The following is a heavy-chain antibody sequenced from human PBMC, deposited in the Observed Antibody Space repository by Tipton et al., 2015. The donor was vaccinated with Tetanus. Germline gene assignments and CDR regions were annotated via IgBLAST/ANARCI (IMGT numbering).Heavy chain of an antibody. CDR1: GGSVNSGSYY. D-gene: IGHD4-17*01. CDR3: ARGRTDDYGDTPVGY. Sequence: LRLSCTVSGGSVNSGSYYWSWIRQPPGKGLEWIGYIYHSGSTYYNPSLKSRVTILVDRSNTQFSLKLTSVTAADTAVYFCARGRTDDYGDTPVGYWGQGTLVTVSS. V-gene: IGHV4-30-2*01. J-gene: IGHJ4*02. CDR2: IYHSGST.